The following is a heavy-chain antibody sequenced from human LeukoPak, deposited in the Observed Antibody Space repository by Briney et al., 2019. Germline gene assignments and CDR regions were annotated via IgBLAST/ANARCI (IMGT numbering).Heavy chain of an antibody. CDR3: ARTQQWLVSGFDP. J-gene: IGHJ5*02. CDR2: VSSNGRTI. V-gene: IGHV3-11*01. D-gene: IGHD6-19*01. CDR1: GLTFGDYY. Sequence: GGSLRLSCATSGLTFGDYYMSWIRQAPGKGLEWISYVSSNGRTIYYADSVKGRFTISRDNARKSAYLQMNSLRAEDTAIYYCARTQQWLVSGFDPWGQGTLVTVSS.